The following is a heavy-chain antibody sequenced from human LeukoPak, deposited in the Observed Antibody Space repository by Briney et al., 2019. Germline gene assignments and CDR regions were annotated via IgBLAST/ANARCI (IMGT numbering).Heavy chain of an antibody. CDR1: GFTFSSYS. CDR2: ISSSSSTI. J-gene: IGHJ4*02. Sequence: GGSLRLSCAASGFTFSSYSMNGVRQAPGKGLEWVSYISSSSSTIYYADSVKGRFTISRDNAKNSLYLQMNSLRAEDTAVYYCARDPPTNMWELHTLHYFDYWGQGTLVTVSS. CDR3: ARDPPTNMWELHTLHYFDY. V-gene: IGHV3-48*01. D-gene: IGHD1-26*01.